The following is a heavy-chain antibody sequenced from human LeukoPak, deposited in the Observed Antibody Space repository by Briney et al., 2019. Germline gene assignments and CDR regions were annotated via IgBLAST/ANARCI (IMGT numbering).Heavy chain of an antibody. V-gene: IGHV1-69*04. CDR3: GRFVAGHIFDY. J-gene: IGHJ4*02. D-gene: IGHD6-19*01. CDR1: GGTFSSYA. CDR2: IIPILGIA. Sequence: ASVKVSCKASGGTFSSYAISWVRQAPGQGLEWMGRIIPILGIANYAQKFQGRVTITADKSTSTAYMELSSLRSEDTAVYYCGRFVAGHIFDYWGQGTLVTVSS.